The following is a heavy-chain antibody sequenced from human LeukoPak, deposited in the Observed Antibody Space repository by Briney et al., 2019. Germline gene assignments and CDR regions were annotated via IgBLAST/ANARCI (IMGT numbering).Heavy chain of an antibody. CDR1: GYTFMSYG. V-gene: IGHV1-18*01. CDR2: ISAHNGNT. J-gene: IGHJ4*02. CDR3: ARDAADTVRGGDY. D-gene: IGHD5-18*01. Sequence: ASVKVPCKASGYTFMSYGISWVRQAPEQGLEWMGWISAHNGNTNYAQKLQGRVTMTTDTSTSTAYMELRSLRSDDTAVYYCARDAADTVRGGDYWGQGTLVTVSS.